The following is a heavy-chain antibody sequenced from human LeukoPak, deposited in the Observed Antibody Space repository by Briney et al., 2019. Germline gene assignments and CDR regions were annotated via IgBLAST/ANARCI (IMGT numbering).Heavy chain of an antibody. Sequence: SETLSLTCTVSAGSISSNSYYWGWIRQPPGKGLQWIGSIYYSGSTYYNPSLKSRVTISVDTSKNQVSLRLSSVTAADTAVYYCARLRGYSYGLIDYWGQGTLLTVSS. J-gene: IGHJ4*02. CDR3: ARLRGYSYGLIDY. CDR2: IYYSGST. V-gene: IGHV4-39*07. D-gene: IGHD5-18*01. CDR1: AGSISSNSYY.